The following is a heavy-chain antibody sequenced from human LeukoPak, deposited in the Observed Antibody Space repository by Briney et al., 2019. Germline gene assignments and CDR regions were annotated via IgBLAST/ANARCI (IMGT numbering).Heavy chain of an antibody. J-gene: IGHJ4*02. CDR1: GGSISNYY. V-gene: IGHV4-59*01. CDR3: ARGGVPAAHLDY. Sequence: SETLSLTCTVSGGSISNYYWSWIRQPPGKGLEWIGYIYYSGSTNYDPSLKSRVTISVDTSKNQFSLKLSSVTAADTAVYYCARGGVPAAHLDYWGQGTLVTVSS. CDR2: IYYSGST. D-gene: IGHD2-2*01.